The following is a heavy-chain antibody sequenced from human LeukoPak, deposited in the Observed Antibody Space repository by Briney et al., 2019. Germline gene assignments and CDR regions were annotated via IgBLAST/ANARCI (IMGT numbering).Heavy chain of an antibody. D-gene: IGHD3-22*01. CDR3: ARDPPPYYYDSSGYPN. CDR2: ISAYNGNT. J-gene: IGHJ4*02. CDR1: GYTFTSCG. V-gene: IGHV1-18*01. Sequence: ASVKVSCKASGYTFTSCGISWVRQAPGQGLEWMGWISAYNGNTNYAQKLQGRVTMTTDTSTSTAYMELRSLRSDDTAVYYCARDPPPYYYDSSGYPNWGQGTLVTVSS.